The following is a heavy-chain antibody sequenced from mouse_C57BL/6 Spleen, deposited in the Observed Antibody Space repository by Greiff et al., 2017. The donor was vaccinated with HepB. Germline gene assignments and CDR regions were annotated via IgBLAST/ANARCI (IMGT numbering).Heavy chain of an antibody. V-gene: IGHV1-26*01. CDR3: VGDYYGPDY. J-gene: IGHJ2*01. CDR1: GYTFTDYY. CDR2: INPNNGGT. Sequence: EVQLQQSGPELVKPGASVKISCKASGYTFTDYYMNWVKQSHGKSLEWIGDINPNNGGTSYNQKFKGKATLTVDKSSSTAYMELRSLTSEDSAVYYCVGDYYGPDYWGQGTTLTVSS. D-gene: IGHD1-1*01.